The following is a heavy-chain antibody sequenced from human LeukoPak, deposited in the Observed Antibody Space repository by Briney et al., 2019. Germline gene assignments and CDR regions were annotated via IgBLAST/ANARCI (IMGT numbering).Heavy chain of an antibody. CDR1: GGSISSSSYY. J-gene: IGHJ4*02. D-gene: IGHD2-15*01. V-gene: IGHV4-39*01. Sequence: SETLSLTCTVSGGSISSSSYYWGWLRQPPGKGLEWIVSIYYSGSTYYNPSLKSRVTISVDTSKNQFSLKLSSVTAADTAVYYCARLGYCSGGSCPDYWGQGTLVTVSS. CDR3: ARLGYCSGGSCPDY. CDR2: IYYSGST.